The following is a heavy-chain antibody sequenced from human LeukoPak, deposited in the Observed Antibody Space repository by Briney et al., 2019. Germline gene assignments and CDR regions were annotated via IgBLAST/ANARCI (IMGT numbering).Heavy chain of an antibody. CDR2: ISSSSRTI. Sequence: GGSLRLSCAASRFTFSSYSMNWVRQAPGKGREWVSYISSSSRTIYYADSVKGRFTISRDNAKNSLYLQMNSLRAEDTAVYYCARDRDYVWGSYHYGMDVWGQGTTVTVSS. V-gene: IGHV3-48*04. CDR3: ARDRDYVWGSYHYGMDV. J-gene: IGHJ6*02. D-gene: IGHD3-16*02. CDR1: RFTFSSYS.